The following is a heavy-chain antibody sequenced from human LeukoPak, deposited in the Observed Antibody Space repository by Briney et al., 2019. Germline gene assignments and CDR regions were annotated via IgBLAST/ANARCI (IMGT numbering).Heavy chain of an antibody. CDR3: ARPRPGWSSVMPYFDY. CDR1: GFTFSTYT. D-gene: IGHD3-16*01. Sequence: GGSLRLSCAASGFTFSTYTMNWVRQAPGKGLEWVSSISSRSSYIYYADSVKGRFTISRDNAKNSLFLQMNSLRAEDTAVYYCARPRPGWSSVMPYFDYWGQGTLVTVSS. V-gene: IGHV3-21*01. J-gene: IGHJ4*02. CDR2: ISSRSSYI.